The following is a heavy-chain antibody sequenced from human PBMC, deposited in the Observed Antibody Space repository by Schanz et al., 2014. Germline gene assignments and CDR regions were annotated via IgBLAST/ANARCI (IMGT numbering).Heavy chain of an antibody. CDR2: IIPILGIA. V-gene: IGHV1-69*04. CDR3: ASSGAGYSSSWDFDY. J-gene: IGHJ4*02. Sequence: QVQLVQSGAEVKKPGASVKVSCKASGYTFTSYGISWVRQAPGQGLEWMGRIIPILGIATYAQKFQGRVTITADKSTFTAYMDVSSLRSEDTAVYYCASSGAGYSSSWDFDYWGQGTLXTVTS. CDR1: GYTFTSYG. D-gene: IGHD6-13*01.